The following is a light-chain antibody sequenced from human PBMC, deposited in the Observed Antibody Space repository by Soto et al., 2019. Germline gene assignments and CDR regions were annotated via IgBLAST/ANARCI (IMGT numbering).Light chain of an antibody. CDR2: GAS. Sequence: ESVLTQSPGTLSLSPGERATLSCRASQTIIGNYLAWYQQKPVQAPRLLIYGASNRATGVPDRFSGSYSGTDFSLTITRLEPEDFAVYYCEQHVNSVYIFGQGTSLEIK. J-gene: IGKJ2*01. CDR3: EQHVNSVYI. V-gene: IGKV3-20*01. CDR1: QTIIGNY.